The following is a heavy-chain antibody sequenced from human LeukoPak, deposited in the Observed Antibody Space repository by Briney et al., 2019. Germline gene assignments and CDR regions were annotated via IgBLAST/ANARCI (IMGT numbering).Heavy chain of an antibody. Sequence: SVKVSCKASGGTFSSYAISWVRQAPGQGLEWMGGIIPIFGTANYAQKFQGRVTITTDESTSTANMELSSLRSEDTAVYYCARAIVVVPAAIPSSNWFDPWGQGTLVTVSS. CDR3: ARAIVVVPAAIPSSNWFDP. D-gene: IGHD2-2*02. V-gene: IGHV1-69*05. J-gene: IGHJ5*02. CDR1: GGTFSSYA. CDR2: IIPIFGTA.